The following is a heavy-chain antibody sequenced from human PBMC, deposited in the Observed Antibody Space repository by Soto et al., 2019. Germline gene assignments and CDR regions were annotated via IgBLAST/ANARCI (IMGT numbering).Heavy chain of an antibody. J-gene: IGHJ5*02. Sequence: GGSLRLSCAASGFTFSSYSMNWVRQAPGKGLEWVSSISSSSSYIYYADSVKGRFTISRDNAKNSLYLQMNSLGAEDTAVYYCANLGHPILGPEYNWFDPWGQGTLVTVS. D-gene: IGHD3-16*01. V-gene: IGHV3-21*01. CDR1: GFTFSSYS. CDR3: ANLGHPILGPEYNWFDP. CDR2: ISSSSSYI.